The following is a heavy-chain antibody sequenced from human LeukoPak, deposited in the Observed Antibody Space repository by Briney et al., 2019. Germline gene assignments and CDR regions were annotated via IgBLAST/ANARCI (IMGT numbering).Heavy chain of an antibody. V-gene: IGHV1-2*06. CDR2: INPNSGGT. D-gene: IGHD3-3*01. CDR1: GYTFTGYY. CDR3: ARERVRSVTIFGVVADYYYYYGMDV. J-gene: IGHJ6*02. Sequence: GASVKVSCKASGYTFTGYYMHWVRQAPGQGLEWMGRINPNSGGTNYAQKFQGRVTMTRDTSISTAYMELSRLRSGDTAVYYCARERVRSVTIFGVVADYYYYYGMDVWGQGTTVTVSS.